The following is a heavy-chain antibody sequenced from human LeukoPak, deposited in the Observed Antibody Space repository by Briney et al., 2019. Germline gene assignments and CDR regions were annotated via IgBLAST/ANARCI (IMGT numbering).Heavy chain of an antibody. D-gene: IGHD2-21*02. J-gene: IGHJ3*02. V-gene: IGHV1-46*01. CDR3: ARDHCGGDCSPMDDAFDI. Sequence: ASVKVSCTASGYTFTSYYMHWVRQAPGQGLEWMGIINPSGGSTSYAQKFQGRVTMTRDTSTSTVYMELSSLRSEDTAVYYCARDHCGGDCSPMDDAFDIWGQGTMVTVSS. CDR1: GYTFTSYY. CDR2: INPSGGST.